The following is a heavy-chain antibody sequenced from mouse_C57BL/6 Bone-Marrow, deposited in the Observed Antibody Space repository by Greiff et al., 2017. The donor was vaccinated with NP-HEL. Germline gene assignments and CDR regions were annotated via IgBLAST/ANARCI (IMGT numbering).Heavy chain of an antibody. CDR1: GYAFTNYL. Sequence: QVQLKQSGAELVRPGTSVKVSCKASGYAFTNYLIQWVKQRPGQGLEWIGAINPGSGGTNYNEKFKGKATLTADKSSSTAYMQLSSLTSEDSAVYCCATTDGYFLEAMDYWGQGTSVTVSS. J-gene: IGHJ4*01. CDR2: INPGSGGT. CDR3: ATTDGYFLEAMDY. D-gene: IGHD2-3*01. V-gene: IGHV1-54*01.